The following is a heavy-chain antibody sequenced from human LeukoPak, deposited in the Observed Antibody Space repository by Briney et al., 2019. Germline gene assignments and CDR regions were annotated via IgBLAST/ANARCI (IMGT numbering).Heavy chain of an antibody. CDR3: ARNCGGGANCYNLFGMDV. J-gene: IGHJ6*02. V-gene: IGHV1-69*06. CDR1: GDSFDIYV. D-gene: IGHD2-21*01. CDR2: IIPIFNTA. Sequence: SVKVSCKASGDSFDIYVINRVRQAPGQGLEWMGRIIPIFNTANYAQKFQGRVTITADKSTTTAYMELTNLRSDDTAVYFCARNCGGGANCYNLFGMDVWGQGTTVTVSS.